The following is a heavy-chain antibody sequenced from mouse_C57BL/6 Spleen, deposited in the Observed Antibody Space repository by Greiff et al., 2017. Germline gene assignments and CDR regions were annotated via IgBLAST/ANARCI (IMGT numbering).Heavy chain of an antibody. V-gene: IGHV6-3*01. CDR1: GFTFSNYW. CDR2: IRLKSDNYAT. D-gene: IGHD2-4*01. J-gene: IGHJ2*01. CDR3: RIYYDLPFDY. Sequence: EVKVEESGGGLVQPGGSMKLSCVASGFTFSNYWMNWVRQSPEKGLEWVAQIRLKSDNYATHYAESVKGRFTISRDDSKSSVYLQMNNLRAEDTGIYYCRIYYDLPFDYWGQGTTLTVSS.